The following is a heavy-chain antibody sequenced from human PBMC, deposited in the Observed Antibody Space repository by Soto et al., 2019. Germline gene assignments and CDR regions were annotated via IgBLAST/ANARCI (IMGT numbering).Heavy chain of an antibody. J-gene: IGHJ5*02. V-gene: IGHV4-61*01. CDR3: ARDGGDGYKRVWFDH. D-gene: IGHD5-12*01. CDR2: IYYSGST. CDR1: GGAVSSGSYY. Sequence: SETLSLTGTVSGGAVSSGSYYWSFIRQPPGKGLEWIGYIYYSGSTNYNPSLKSRVTISVDTSKNQFSLKLSSVTAAETAVYYCARDGGDGYKRVWFDHWGKGHLGTVS.